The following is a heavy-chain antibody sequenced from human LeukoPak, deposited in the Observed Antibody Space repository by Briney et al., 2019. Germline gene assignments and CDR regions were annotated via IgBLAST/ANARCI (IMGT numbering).Heavy chain of an antibody. CDR2: ISSSSSYI. CDR3: ARDEFIAAAGNIDY. Sequence: GGSLPLPCAASGFYFANYAMICVRQAPGKGLVWVSSISSSSSYISDENSVNGRFIISRYNAKNSLYLQMNSLRAEDTAVYYCARDEFIAAAGNIDYWGQGTLVTVSS. V-gene: IGHV3-21*01. J-gene: IGHJ4*02. D-gene: IGHD6-13*01. CDR1: GFYFANYA.